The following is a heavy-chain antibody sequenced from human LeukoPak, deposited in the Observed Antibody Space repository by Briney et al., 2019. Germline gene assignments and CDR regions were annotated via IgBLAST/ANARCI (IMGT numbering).Heavy chain of an antibody. D-gene: IGHD6-6*01. J-gene: IGHJ3*02. V-gene: IGHV4-59*01. CDR1: GGSIDSYY. Sequence: SETLSLTCTVSGGSIDSYYWSWIRQPPEKGLEWIGYIYNSETINYNPSLTSRVTISLDTSKNQVSLKLTSVTAADTAVYYCVRVGGASSILSAFDIWGQGTMVTVSS. CDR3: VRVGGASSILSAFDI. CDR2: IYNSETI.